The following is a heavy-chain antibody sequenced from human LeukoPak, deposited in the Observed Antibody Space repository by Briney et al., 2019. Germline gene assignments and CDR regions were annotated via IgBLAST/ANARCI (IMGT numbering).Heavy chain of an antibody. CDR3: ARSPYYDISTGYGYYFDS. V-gene: IGHV4-34*01. CDR2: INHTGST. J-gene: IGHJ4*02. CDR1: GGSFSGYY. D-gene: IGHD3-9*01. Sequence: SETLSLTCAVYGGSFSGYYWSWIRQPPGKGLEWIGEINHTGSTNYNPSLKSRVTISLDTSKNQFSLNLSSVTAADTAVYYCARSPYYDISTGYGYYFDSWGQGTLVSVSS.